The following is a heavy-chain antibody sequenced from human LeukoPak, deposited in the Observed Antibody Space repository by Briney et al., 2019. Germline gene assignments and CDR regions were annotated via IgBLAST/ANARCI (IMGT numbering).Heavy chain of an antibody. CDR1: GGTFSSYA. CDR3: AREGFSSSWYDRGQNWFDP. CDR2: IIPIFGTA. V-gene: IGHV1-69*13. J-gene: IGHJ5*02. Sequence: ASVKVSCKASGGTFSSYAISWVRQAPGQGLEWMGGIIPIFGTANYAQKFQGRVTITADESTSTAYMELSSLRSEDTAVYYCAREGFSSSWYDRGQNWFDPWGQGTLVTVSS. D-gene: IGHD6-13*01.